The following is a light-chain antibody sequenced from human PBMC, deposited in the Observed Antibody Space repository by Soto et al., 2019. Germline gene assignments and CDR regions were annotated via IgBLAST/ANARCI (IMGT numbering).Light chain of an antibody. V-gene: IGKV1-39*01. CDR1: QSISSY. CDR2: AAS. J-gene: IGKJ4*01. Sequence: DIPMTQYPSSLSASVGDRVTITCRASQSISSYLNWYQQKPGKAPKLLIYAASTLQSGVPSRFSGSGSGTDFTLTISSLQPEDFATYYCQQLESYPSTFGGGTKVDI. CDR3: QQLESYPST.